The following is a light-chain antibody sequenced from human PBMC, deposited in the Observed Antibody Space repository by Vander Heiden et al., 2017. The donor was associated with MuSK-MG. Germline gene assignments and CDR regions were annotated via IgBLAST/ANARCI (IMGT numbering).Light chain of an antibody. CDR1: QRVSSN. J-gene: IGKJ1*01. Sequence: EIVMTQSPATLSVSPGERATLSCRASQRVSSNLAWYQQKPGQAPRLLIYGASTRATAIPARFSGSGSGTEFTLTISSLQSEDFAVYYCQQYNNWPPWTFGQGTKVXIK. CDR2: GAS. CDR3: QQYNNWPPWT. V-gene: IGKV3-15*01.